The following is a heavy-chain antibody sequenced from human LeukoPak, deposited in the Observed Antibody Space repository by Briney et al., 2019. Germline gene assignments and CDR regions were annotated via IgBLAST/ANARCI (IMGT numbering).Heavy chain of an antibody. D-gene: IGHD4-11*01. CDR1: GYTFTNYG. CDR3: ARDKAVTTELTQYFQH. V-gene: IGHV1-18*01. J-gene: IGHJ1*01. CDR2: ISAYNGFT. Sequence: ASVKVSCKASGYTFTNYGVSWVRQAPGQVLEWMGWISAYNGFTNYAQKFQFRVTMTTHTSTSTAYMELRSLTSDDTAVYYCARDKAVTTELTQYFQHWGQGTLVTVSS.